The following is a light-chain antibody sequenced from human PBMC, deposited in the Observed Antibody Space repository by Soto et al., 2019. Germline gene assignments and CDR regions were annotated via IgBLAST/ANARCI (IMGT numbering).Light chain of an antibody. CDR2: DAS. J-gene: IGKJ3*01. V-gene: IGKV3-11*01. CDR3: RQRSALCT. CDR1: QSVGTY. Sequence: EIVLTQSPATLSLSSGDRATLSCRASQSVGTYLAWYQQRPGQAPRLLIYDASHRATGIPARFRGSGSGTDFTLTISSPEPEDFAIYYWRQRSALCTFGPGNTV.